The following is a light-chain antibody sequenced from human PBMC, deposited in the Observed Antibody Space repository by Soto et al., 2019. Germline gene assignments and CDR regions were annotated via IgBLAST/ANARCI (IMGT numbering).Light chain of an antibody. CDR3: SSYTSSSSYV. V-gene: IGLV2-14*03. J-gene: IGLJ1*01. Sequence: QSVLTQPSSLSDSPGQSITISCIGTISDIGAFNHVSWHQQHPGKAPKLIIYDVINRPSGVSNRFSGSKTGNTASLIISGLQAEDEADYYCSSYTSSSSYVFGSGTKVNVL. CDR1: ISDIGAFNH. CDR2: DVI.